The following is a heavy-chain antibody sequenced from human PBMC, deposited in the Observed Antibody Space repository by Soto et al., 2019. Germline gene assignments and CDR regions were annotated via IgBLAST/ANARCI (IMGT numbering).Heavy chain of an antibody. J-gene: IGHJ5*02. V-gene: IGHV1-3*01. Sequence: ASVKVSCKASGYTFTSYAMHWVRQAPGQRLEWMGWINAGNGNTKYSQKFQGRVTITRDTSASTAYMELSSLRSEDTAVYYCARRRLTIFGVDNWFDPWGQGTLVTVSS. CDR1: GYTFTSYA. D-gene: IGHD3-3*01. CDR3: ARRRLTIFGVDNWFDP. CDR2: INAGNGNT.